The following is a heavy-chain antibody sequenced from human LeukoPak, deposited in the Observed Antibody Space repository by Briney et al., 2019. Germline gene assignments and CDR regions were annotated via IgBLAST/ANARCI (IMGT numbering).Heavy chain of an antibody. CDR2: MNPNSGNT. CDR3: ARGYCSGGSCYQAYYYYYGMDV. CDR1: GYTFTSYD. V-gene: IGHV1-8*01. Sequence: ASVKVSCKASGYTFTSYDINWARQATGQGLEWMGWMNPNSGNTGYAQKFQGRVTMTRNTSISTAYMELSSLRSEDTAVYYCARGYCSGGSCYQAYYYYYGMDVWGQGTTVTVSS. D-gene: IGHD2-15*01. J-gene: IGHJ6*02.